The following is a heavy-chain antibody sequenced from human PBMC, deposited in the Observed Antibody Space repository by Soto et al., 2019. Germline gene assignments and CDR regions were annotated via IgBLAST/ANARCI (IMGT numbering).Heavy chain of an antibody. J-gene: IGHJ4*01. CDR3: AKRVMTSGTYVFFDE. V-gene: IGHV3-23*01. CDR2: IGDNS. CDR1: GFTFGYYA. D-gene: IGHD1-26*01. Sequence: GGSLRLSCAASGFTFGYYAMSWVRQAPGKGLEWVSTIGDNSHYADSVKGRFTISRDNSKNTLYLQMSSLRAEDTAVYYCAKRVMTSGTYVFFDEWGQGTPVTVPS.